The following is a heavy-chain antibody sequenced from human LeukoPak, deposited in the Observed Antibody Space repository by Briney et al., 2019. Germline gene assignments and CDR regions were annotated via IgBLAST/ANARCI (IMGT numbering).Heavy chain of an antibody. CDR1: GGTFSSYA. J-gene: IGHJ4*02. CDR3: ARGFGSVDPFDY. Sequence: ASVKVSCTASGGTFSSYAISWVRQAPGQGLEWMGGIIPIFGTANYAQKFQGRVTITTDESTSTAYMELSSLRSEDTAVYYCARGFGSVDPFDYWGQGTLVTVSS. CDR2: IIPIFGTA. D-gene: IGHD3-3*01. V-gene: IGHV1-69*05.